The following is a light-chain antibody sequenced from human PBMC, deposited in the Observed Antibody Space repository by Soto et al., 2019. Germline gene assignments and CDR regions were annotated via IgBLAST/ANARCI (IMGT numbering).Light chain of an antibody. J-gene: IGLJ1*01. V-gene: IGLV2-23*01. CDR1: SSDVGSYNL. CDR3: CSYAGNSLYV. Sequence: QSVLTQPASVSGSPGQSITISCTGTSSDVGSYNLVSWYQQHPGKAPKLMIYEGSKRPSGVSNRFSGSKSRNTASLTISALPAEDEADYYCCSYAGNSLYVFGTGTKVTVL. CDR2: EGS.